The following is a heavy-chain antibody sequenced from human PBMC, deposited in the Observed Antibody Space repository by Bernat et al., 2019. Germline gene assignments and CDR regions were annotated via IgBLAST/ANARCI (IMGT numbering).Heavy chain of an antibody. CDR2: IYYSGST. CDR3: ARMYSSSWWLFDY. D-gene: IGHD6-13*01. J-gene: IGHJ4*02. V-gene: IGHV4-39*01. Sequence: QLQLQESGPGLVKPSETLSLTCTVSGGSISSSSYYWGWIRQPPGKGLEWIGSIYYSGSTYYNPSLKSRVTISVDTSKNQFSLKLSYVTAADTAVYYCARMYSSSWWLFDYWGQGTLVTVSS. CDR1: GGSISSSSYY.